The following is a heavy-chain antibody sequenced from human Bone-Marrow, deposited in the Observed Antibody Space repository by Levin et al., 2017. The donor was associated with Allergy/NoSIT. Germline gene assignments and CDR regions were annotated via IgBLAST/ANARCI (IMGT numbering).Heavy chain of an antibody. CDR3: VKENYVSTGCDFDY. Sequence: GGSLRLSCAASGFTFSTYWMHWVRQAPGKGLLWVSRINSDGSSTDYADSVKGRFTISRDNAKNTLYLQVDSLRAEDTAVYYCVKENYVSTGCDFDYWGQGTLVTVSS. CDR2: INSDGSST. CDR1: GFTFSTYW. V-gene: IGHV3-74*01. D-gene: IGHD3-22*01. J-gene: IGHJ4*02.